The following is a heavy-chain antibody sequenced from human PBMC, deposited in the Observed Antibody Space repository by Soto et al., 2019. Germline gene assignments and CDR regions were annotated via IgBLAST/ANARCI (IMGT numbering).Heavy chain of an antibody. D-gene: IGHD3-3*01. V-gene: IGHV1-3*01. J-gene: IGHJ4*02. CDR3: ARVRFLEWPYFDY. Sequence: GASVKVSCKASGYTFTSYAMHWVRQAPGQRLEWMGWINAGNGNTKYSQKFQGRVTITRDTSASTAYMELSSLRSEDTAVYYCARVRFLEWPYFDYWGQGTLVTVSS. CDR2: INAGNGNT. CDR1: GYTFTSYA.